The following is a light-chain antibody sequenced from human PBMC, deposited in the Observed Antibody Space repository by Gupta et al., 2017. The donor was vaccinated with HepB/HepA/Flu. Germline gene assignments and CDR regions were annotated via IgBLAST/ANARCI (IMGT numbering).Light chain of an antibody. Sequence: QSVLTQPPSVSGAPGQRITIPCTGSTSNIGAGYDVHWYQQLPGTAPKLLIFANTNRPSGVPDRFSGSKSGTSASLAITGLQAEDEADYYCQSYDSNLWIFGGGTKLTVL. CDR1: TSNIGAGYD. V-gene: IGLV1-40*01. J-gene: IGLJ2*01. CDR2: ANT. CDR3: QSYDSNLWI.